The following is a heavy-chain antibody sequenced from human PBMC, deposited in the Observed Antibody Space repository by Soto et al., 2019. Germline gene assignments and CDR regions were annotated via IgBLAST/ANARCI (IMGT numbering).Heavy chain of an antibody. J-gene: IGHJ6*02. CDR1: GFPFSTYW. Sequence: VGSLRLSCAASGFPFSTYWMHWVRQAPGKGPVWVSRINNDGSTTRYADSVKGRFTISRDNAKKTLYLQMNSLRAEDTAVYYCASQGLYYYGLDVWGQGPTVTVS. CDR3: ASQGLYYYGLDV. CDR2: INNDGSTT. V-gene: IGHV3-74*01.